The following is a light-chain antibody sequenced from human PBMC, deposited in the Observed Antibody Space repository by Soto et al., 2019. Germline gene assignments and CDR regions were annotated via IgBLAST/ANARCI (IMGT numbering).Light chain of an antibody. J-gene: IGKJ4*01. CDR1: QHVTTTY. V-gene: IGKV3-20*01. CDR2: GAS. Sequence: PGERATLSCTASQHVTTTYIAWYQQKFGQAPRLLIHGASTRATGTPDRFTGGGFGTDFTLTISRVEPEDFAVYYCQQYDSSFTFGGGTKVEMK. CDR3: QQYDSSFT.